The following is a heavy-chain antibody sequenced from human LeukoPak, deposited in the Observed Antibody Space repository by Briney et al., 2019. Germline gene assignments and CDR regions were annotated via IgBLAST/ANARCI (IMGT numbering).Heavy chain of an antibody. D-gene: IGHD6-13*01. CDR3: AEDYSSSWYYYGMDV. J-gene: IGHJ6*02. V-gene: IGHV3-23*01. CDR1: GFTYSNYA. Sequence: GGSLRLSCAVSGFTYSNYAMTWVRQAPGKGLEWVSAITGSGDNTFYADSVKGRFTISRDNSKNTLHLQMNNLRAEDTAVYSCAEDYSSSWYYYGMDVWGQGTTVTVSS. CDR2: ITGSGDNT.